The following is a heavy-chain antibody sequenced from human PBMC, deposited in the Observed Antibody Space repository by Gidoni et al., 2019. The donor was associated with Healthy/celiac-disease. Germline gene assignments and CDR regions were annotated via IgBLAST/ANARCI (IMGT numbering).Heavy chain of an antibody. CDR1: GGSISSYY. Sequence: QVQLQESGPGLVKPSETLSLTCTASGGSISSYYWSWIRQPPGKGLEWIGYIYYSGSTNYNPSLKSRVTISVDTSKNQFSLKLSSVTAADTAVYYCARQSSPRGYFDLWGRGTLVTVSS. CDR3: ARQSSPRGYFDL. CDR2: IYYSGST. J-gene: IGHJ2*01. V-gene: IGHV4-59*08.